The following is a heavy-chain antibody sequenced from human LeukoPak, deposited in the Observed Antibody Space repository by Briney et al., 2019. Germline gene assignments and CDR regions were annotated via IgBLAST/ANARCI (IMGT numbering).Heavy chain of an antibody. V-gene: IGHV3-20*04. J-gene: IGHJ3*02. CDR3: ARDSHTYYYGSGSYVAFDI. CDR1: GFTFSNAW. Sequence: PGGSLRLSCAASGFTFSNAWMSWVRHAPGKGLEWVSGINWNGGSTGYADSVKGRFTISRDNAKNSLYLQMNSLRAEDTALYYCARDSHTYYYGSGSYVAFDIWGQGTMVTVTS. CDR2: INWNGGST. D-gene: IGHD3-10*01.